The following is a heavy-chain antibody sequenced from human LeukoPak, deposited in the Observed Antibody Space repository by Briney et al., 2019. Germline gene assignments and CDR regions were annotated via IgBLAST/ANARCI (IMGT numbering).Heavy chain of an antibody. CDR1: GGSLSGYY. D-gene: IGHD3-10*01. J-gene: IGHJ4*02. V-gene: IGHV4-34*01. CDR2: INHSGST. CDR3: ASGLDYYCSGAVDY. Sequence: PSETLSLTCAVYGGSLSGYYWSWIRQPPGKGLEWIGEINHSGSTNYNPSLKSRVTISVDTSKNQFSLKLSSVTAADTAVYYCASGLDYYCSGAVDYWGQGTLVTVSS.